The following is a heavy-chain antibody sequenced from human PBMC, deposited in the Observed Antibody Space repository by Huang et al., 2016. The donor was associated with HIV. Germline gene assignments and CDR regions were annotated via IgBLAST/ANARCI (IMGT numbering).Heavy chain of an antibody. D-gene: IGHD6-19*01. CDR1: GDTFTNSW. CDR2: IFPSYLDT. V-gene: IGHV5-51*03. CDR3: ARRQWLRQTWGAFNI. Sequence: QLVQSGAEVKKPGESLKISCKVSGDTFTNSWIGWVRQMPGKGLEWMGTIFPSYLDTKYSPSFQGQVTPSADKSISTAFLQWSSLKASDTAMYYCARRQWLRQTWGAFNIWGQGTMVIVSS. J-gene: IGHJ3*02.